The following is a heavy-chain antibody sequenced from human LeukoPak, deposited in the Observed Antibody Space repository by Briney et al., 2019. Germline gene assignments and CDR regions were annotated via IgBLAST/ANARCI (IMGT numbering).Heavy chain of an antibody. V-gene: IGHV3-21*01. Sequence: GGSLRLSCAASGFSFSDYNMNWVRQAPGKALEWVSSITTTGTYIFYGDSVKGRFTISRDNAKNSLYLQMNSLRAEDTAVYYCARDEGYDSAEIFDYWGQGTLVTVSS. J-gene: IGHJ4*02. CDR1: GFSFSDYN. D-gene: IGHD3-16*01. CDR3: ARDEGYDSAEIFDY. CDR2: ITTTGTYI.